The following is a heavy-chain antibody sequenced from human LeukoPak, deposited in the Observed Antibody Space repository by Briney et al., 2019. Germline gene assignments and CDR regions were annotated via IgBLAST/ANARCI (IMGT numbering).Heavy chain of an antibody. CDR3: AKVPLLLIPPRSPLFDY. D-gene: IGHD2-21*01. CDR2: ISGSGGST. CDR1: GFTFSSYV. V-gene: IGHV3-23*01. Sequence: PGGSLRLSCAASGFTFSSYVMSWVRQAPGKGLEWVSAISGSGGSTYYADSVKGRFTISRDNSKNTLYLQMNSLRAEDTAVYYCAKVPLLLIPPRSPLFDYWGQGTLVTVSS. J-gene: IGHJ4*02.